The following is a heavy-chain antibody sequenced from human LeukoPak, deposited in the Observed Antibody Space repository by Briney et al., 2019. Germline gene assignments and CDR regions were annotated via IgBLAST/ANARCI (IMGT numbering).Heavy chain of an antibody. CDR2: INPRGDAT. Sequence: ASVKVSCKASGNTFIGYWIHWVRQAPGQGLEWMGAINPRGDATIGAQKFQGRVTTTRDTSTSTVYIELSSLRSEDTAVYYCAREGQQLKHFDYWGQGTPVTVSS. D-gene: IGHD1-1*01. CDR1: GNTFIGYW. CDR3: AREGQQLKHFDY. V-gene: IGHV1-46*01. J-gene: IGHJ4*02.